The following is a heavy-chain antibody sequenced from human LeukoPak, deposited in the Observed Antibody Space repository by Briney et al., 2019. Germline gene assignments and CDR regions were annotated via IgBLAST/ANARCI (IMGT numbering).Heavy chain of an antibody. Sequence: GGSLRLSCAASGFTLRSYWMNWVRQAPGKGLDWVSYISSSGSAIYYADSVRGRFTISRDNAKNSLYLQMNSLRAEDTAVYYCARARRDCSGGSCYPDYNWFDPWGQGTLVTVSS. J-gene: IGHJ5*02. CDR1: GFTLRSYW. CDR2: ISSSGSAI. V-gene: IGHV3-48*04. CDR3: ARARRDCSGGSCYPDYNWFDP. D-gene: IGHD2-15*01.